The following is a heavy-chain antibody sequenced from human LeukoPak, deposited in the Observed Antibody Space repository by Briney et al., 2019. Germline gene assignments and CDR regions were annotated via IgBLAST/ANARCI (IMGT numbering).Heavy chain of an antibody. CDR1: GGSISSSSYY. CDR2: IYYSGST. Sequence: SETLSLTCTVSGGSISSSSYYWGWIRQPPGKGLEWIGSIYYSGSTYYNPSLKSRVTISVDTSKNQFSLKLSSVTAADTAVYHCARHLIEKGSRIDYWGQGTLVTVSS. CDR3: ARHLIEKGSRIDY. D-gene: IGHD3-16*01. J-gene: IGHJ4*02. V-gene: IGHV4-39*01.